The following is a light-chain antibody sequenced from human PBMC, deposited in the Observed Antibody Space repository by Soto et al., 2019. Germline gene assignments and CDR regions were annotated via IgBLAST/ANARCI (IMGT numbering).Light chain of an antibody. CDR2: DAS. J-gene: IGKJ1*01. V-gene: IGKV1-5*01. CDR1: QSVDRY. Sequence: DIQMTQSPSSVSASVGDRVSITCRASQSVDRYLAWYQQKPGKAPHLLIYDASSLESGVPSRFSGSGSGTEFTLTISSLQPDDFTTFYCQQYKDYTWTFGQGTKVDIK. CDR3: QQYKDYTWT.